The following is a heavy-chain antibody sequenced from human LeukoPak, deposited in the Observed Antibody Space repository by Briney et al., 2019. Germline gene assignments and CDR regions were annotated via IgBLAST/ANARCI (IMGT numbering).Heavy chain of an antibody. CDR3: ARASFGDYSAEYFHH. J-gene: IGHJ1*01. Sequence: SETLSLTCAVSGGSISSHYWSWIRQPPGRGLEWIGYIYSSGTTNYNPSLKSRVTISVDTSKNQFSLKLNSVTAADTAVYYCARASFGDYSAEYFHHWGQGTLVTVSS. CDR1: GGSISSHY. V-gene: IGHV4-59*11. D-gene: IGHD4-17*01. CDR2: IYSSGTT.